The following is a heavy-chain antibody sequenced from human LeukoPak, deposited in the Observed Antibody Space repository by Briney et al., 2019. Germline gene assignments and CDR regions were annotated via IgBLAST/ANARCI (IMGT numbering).Heavy chain of an antibody. CDR1: GGSISRYY. D-gene: IGHD3-22*01. J-gene: IGHJ4*02. Sequence: SETLSLTCIVSGGSISRYYWNWIRQPPGERLEWIGWIHYSGSTAYNPSLESRVTMSVDTSKNHVSLKMTSVTAADTATYYCARRGYFDSSGYFVVEYWGQGALVTVSS. V-gene: IGHV4-59*01. CDR3: ARRGYFDSSGYFVVEY. CDR2: IHYSGST.